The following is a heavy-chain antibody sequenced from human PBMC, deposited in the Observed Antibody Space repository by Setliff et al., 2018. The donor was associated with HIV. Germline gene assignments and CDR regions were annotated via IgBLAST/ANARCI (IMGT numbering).Heavy chain of an antibody. CDR3: ATTARGTGGGVAFDI. CDR1: GGSISSNSYY. V-gene: IGHV4-39*01. CDR2: IYSSGST. Sequence: ETLSLTCTVSVSGGSISSNSYYWGWIRQPPGKGLEWIGNIYSSGSTYYNPSLKSRVTISVDTSKDQFTLKLSSVTAADTAVYFCATTARGTGGGVAFDIWGQGTMVTVS. J-gene: IGHJ3*02. D-gene: IGHD2-15*01.